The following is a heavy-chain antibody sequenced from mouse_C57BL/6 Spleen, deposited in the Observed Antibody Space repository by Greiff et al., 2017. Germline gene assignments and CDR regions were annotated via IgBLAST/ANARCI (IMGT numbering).Heavy chain of an antibody. CDR1: GFSLTSYA. Sequence: QVQLQQSGPGLVAPSQSLSITCTVSGFSLTSYAISWVRQPPGKGLEWLGEIWTGGGTNYNSALNSRLSISKENSKSQVFLKMNSLQNYDTARYYCARKDSSGPDYAMDYWGQGTSVTVSS. CDR3: ARKDSSGPDYAMDY. V-gene: IGHV2-9-1*01. D-gene: IGHD3-2*02. CDR2: IWTGGGT. J-gene: IGHJ4*01.